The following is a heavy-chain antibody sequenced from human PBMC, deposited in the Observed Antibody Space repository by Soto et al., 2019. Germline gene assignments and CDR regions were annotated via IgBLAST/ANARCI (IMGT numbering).Heavy chain of an antibody. CDR2: MSATGGGI. CDR1: GFDFGDLT. D-gene: IGHD2-15*01. Sequence: GGSRRAAWESCGFDFGDLTRNWGRQSPRKGPQCVSGMSATGGGIQNADSVRGHFTVSRDNCKKTVYLQMDSLRVEDTAVYYCSKDLSSRNATRDPPYSRGQRNEVTVSS. CDR3: SKDLSSRNATRDPPYS. J-gene: IGHJ4*03. V-gene: IGHV3-23*01.